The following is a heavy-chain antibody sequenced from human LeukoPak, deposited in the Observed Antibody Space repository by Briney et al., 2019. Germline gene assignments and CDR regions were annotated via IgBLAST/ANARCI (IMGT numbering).Heavy chain of an antibody. Sequence: GGSLRLSCVASGFIFSNYWMSWVRQVPGKGLEWVANMKQDGREKYLVDSVKGRFTISRDNAKNSVYLQMNSLSAEDTAIYYCARDRRDGYNVLDYWGQGTLVTVSS. V-gene: IGHV3-7*01. CDR1: GFIFSNYW. D-gene: IGHD5-24*01. J-gene: IGHJ4*02. CDR2: MKQDGREK. CDR3: ARDRRDGYNVLDY.